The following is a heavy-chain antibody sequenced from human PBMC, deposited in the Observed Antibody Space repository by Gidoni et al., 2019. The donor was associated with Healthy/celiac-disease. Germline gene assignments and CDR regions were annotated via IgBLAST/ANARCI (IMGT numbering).Heavy chain of an antibody. Sequence: QVQLQQWGAGLLKPSETLSLTCAVYGGSFSGYYWSWIRQPPGKGLEWIGEINHSGSTNYNPSLKSRVTISVDTSKNQFSLKLSSVTAADTAVYYCARLPRGYCSGGSCYSFDYWGQGTLVTVSS. CDR1: GGSFSGYY. V-gene: IGHV4-34*01. CDR3: ARLPRGYCSGGSCYSFDY. D-gene: IGHD2-15*01. CDR2: INHSGST. J-gene: IGHJ4*02.